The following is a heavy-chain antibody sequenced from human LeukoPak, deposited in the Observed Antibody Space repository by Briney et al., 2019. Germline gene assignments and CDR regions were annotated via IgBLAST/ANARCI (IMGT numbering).Heavy chain of an antibody. CDR1: GGSFSGYY. CDR3: ARGGRSITYDY. J-gene: IGHJ4*02. D-gene: IGHD5-24*01. Sequence: SETLSLTCAVYGGSFSGYYLSWIRQPPGKGLEWIGEINHSGSTNYNPSLKSRVTISVDTSKNQFFLKLSSVTAADTAVYYCARGGRSITYDYWGQGTLVTVSS. V-gene: IGHV4-34*01. CDR2: INHSGST.